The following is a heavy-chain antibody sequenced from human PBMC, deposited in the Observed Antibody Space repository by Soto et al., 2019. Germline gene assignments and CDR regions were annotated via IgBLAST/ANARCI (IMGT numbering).Heavy chain of an antibody. V-gene: IGHV3-23*04. CDR2: ISGSGGST. J-gene: IGHJ4*02. CDR3: ANMDIVVVVAAHYFDY. CDR1: GFTFSSYA. Sequence: EVQLVESGGGLVQPGGSLRLSCAASGFTFSSYAMSWVRQAPGKGLEWVSAISGSGGSTYYADSVKGRFTISRDNSKNTLYLQMNSLRAEDTAVYYCANMDIVVVVAAHYFDYWGQGTLVTVSS. D-gene: IGHD2-15*01.